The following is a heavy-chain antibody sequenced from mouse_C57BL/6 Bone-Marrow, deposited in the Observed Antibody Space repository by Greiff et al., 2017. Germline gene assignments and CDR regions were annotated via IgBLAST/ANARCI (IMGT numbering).Heavy chain of an antibody. V-gene: IGHV1-64*01. CDR1: GYTFTSYW. CDR3: AIHLYSNYPFAY. CDR2: IHPNSGST. Sequence: VQLQQPGAELVKPGASVKLSCKASGYTFTSYWMHWVKQRPGQGLEWIGMIHPNSGSTNYNEKFKSKATLTVDKSSSTAYMQLSSLTSEDSAVYYCAIHLYSNYPFAYWGQGTLVTVSA. D-gene: IGHD2-5*01. J-gene: IGHJ3*01.